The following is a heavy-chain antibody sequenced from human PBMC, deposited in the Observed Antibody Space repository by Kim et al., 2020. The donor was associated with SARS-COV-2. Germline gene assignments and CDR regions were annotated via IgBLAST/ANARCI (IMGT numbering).Heavy chain of an antibody. CDR2: ISYDGSNK. CDR1: GFTFSSYG. J-gene: IGHJ4*02. D-gene: IGHD5-12*01. Sequence: GGSLRLSCAASGFTFSSYGMHWVRQAPGKGLEWVAVISYDGSNKYYADSVKGRFTISRDNSKNTLYLQMNSLRAEDTAVYYCAKDRGGDGYNYGGDFDYWGQGTLVTVSS. V-gene: IGHV3-30*18. CDR3: AKDRGGDGYNYGGDFDY.